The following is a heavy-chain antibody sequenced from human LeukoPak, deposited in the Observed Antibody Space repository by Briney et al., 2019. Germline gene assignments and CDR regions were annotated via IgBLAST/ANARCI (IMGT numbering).Heavy chain of an antibody. D-gene: IGHD3-3*01. CDR2: IYPGDSDT. CDR3: ARLLGMFGVVIKEKSGWFDP. Sequence: GESLKISCKGSGYSFTSYWIGWVRQMPGKGLEWMGIIYPGDSDTRYSPSFQGQVTISADKSISTAYLQWSSLKASDTAMYYCARLLGMFGVVIKEKSGWFDPWGQGTLVTVSS. V-gene: IGHV5-51*01. CDR1: GYSFTSYW. J-gene: IGHJ5*02.